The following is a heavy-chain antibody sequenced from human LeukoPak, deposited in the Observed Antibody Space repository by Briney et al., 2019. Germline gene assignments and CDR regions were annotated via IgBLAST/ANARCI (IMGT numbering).Heavy chain of an antibody. V-gene: IGHV3-23*01. J-gene: IGHJ4*02. CDR1: GLSFRSYP. CDR3: AKLYGSSRNLDS. D-gene: IGHD1-14*01. CDR2: LSASGGNT. Sequence: GGPLRLSCAASGLSFRSYPMSWVRQAPGKGLEWVSTLSASGGNTYYADSVKGRFTISRDTSKKTRYLQMNSLRAEDTAVYYCAKLYGSSRNLDSWGQGTLVTVSS.